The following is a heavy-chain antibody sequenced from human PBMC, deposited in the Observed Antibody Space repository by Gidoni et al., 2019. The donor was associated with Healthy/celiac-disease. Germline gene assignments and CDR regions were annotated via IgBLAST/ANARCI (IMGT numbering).Heavy chain of an antibody. CDR3: ARVLNDFWSGYYYFDY. CDR1: GFTFSSYW. V-gene: IGHV3-74*01. CDR2: INSDGSST. J-gene: IGHJ4*02. D-gene: IGHD3-3*01. Sequence: EVQLVESGGGLVQPGGSLRLSCDASGFTFSSYWMHWVRQAPGKGLVWVSRINSDGSSTSYGDAVKGRFTISRDNAKNTLYLQMNSLRAEDTAVYYCARVLNDFWSGYYYFDYWGQGTLVTVSS.